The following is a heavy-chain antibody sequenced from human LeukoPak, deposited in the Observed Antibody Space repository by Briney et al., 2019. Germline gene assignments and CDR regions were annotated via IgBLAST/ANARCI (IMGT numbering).Heavy chain of an antibody. CDR3: AKDDGTYYYGSGSNLFDY. V-gene: IGHV3-23*01. CDR2: ISGSGGST. CDR1: GFTFSGYA. Sequence: GGSLRLSCAASGFTFSGYAMSWVRQAPGKGLEWVSAISGSGGSTYYADSVKGRFTISRDNSKNTLYLQMNSLRAEDTAVYYCAKDDGTYYYGSGSNLFDYWGQGTLVTVSS. D-gene: IGHD3-10*01. J-gene: IGHJ4*02.